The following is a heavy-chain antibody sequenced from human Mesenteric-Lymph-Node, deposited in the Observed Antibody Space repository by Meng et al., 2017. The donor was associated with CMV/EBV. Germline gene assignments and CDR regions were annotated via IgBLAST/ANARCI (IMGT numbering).Heavy chain of an antibody. Sequence: GGSLKISCAASGFTFSSYGMHWVRQAPGKGLEWVAVIWYDGSNKYYADSVKGRFTISRDNSKNTLYLQMNSLRAEDTAVYYCAKDKITMVRGVYGMDVWGQGTTVTVSS. CDR1: GFTFSSYG. J-gene: IGHJ6*02. V-gene: IGHV3-33*06. D-gene: IGHD3-10*01. CDR3: AKDKITMVRGVYGMDV. CDR2: IWYDGSNK.